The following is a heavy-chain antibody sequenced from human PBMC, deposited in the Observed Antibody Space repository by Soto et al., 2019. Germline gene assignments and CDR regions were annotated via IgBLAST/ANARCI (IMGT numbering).Heavy chain of an antibody. CDR2: ILPVFGTA. J-gene: IGHJ3*02. Sequence: QVHLVQSGAEVKKPGSSVKVSCKASGGTFSTSSINWLRQAPGQRPEWMGNILPVFGTADYAQKFRDRVTITADKSTNSSYLVLRSVFSEDAAVYYCGRGHEYGGNSDSFDIWGQGTVVTV. CDR3: GRGHEYGGNSDSFDI. V-gene: IGHV1-69*14. D-gene: IGHD4-17*01. CDR1: GGTFSTSS.